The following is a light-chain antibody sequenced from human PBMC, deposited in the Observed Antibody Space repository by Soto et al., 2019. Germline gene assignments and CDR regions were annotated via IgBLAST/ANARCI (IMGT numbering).Light chain of an antibody. V-gene: IGKV1-12*01. CDR1: EDIRTS. Sequence: DIQMTQSPSSVSASVGDRVTITCRASEDIRTSLAWYQQTPGKAPQLLIYTTSNLQSGVPSRFSGSGFGTDFTLTISSLQPEDFATYYCQQAKNFPWTFGQGTKVDIK. CDR3: QQAKNFPWT. CDR2: TTS. J-gene: IGKJ1*01.